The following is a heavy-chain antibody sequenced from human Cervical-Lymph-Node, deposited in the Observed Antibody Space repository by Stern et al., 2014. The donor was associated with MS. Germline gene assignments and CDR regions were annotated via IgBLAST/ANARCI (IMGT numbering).Heavy chain of an antibody. D-gene: IGHD5/OR15-5a*01. CDR3: VRERSSRGFDY. J-gene: IGHJ4*02. Sequence: VQLVQSGGGVVQPGRSLRVSCATAGFTFTSYAMNWVLQAPCKGLEWVAVISYDGNSKYYADSVKGRFTISRDNSKNTLYLQMSSLRAEDTAVYYCVRERSSRGFDYWGQGSLVTVSS. CDR1: GFTFTSYA. V-gene: IGHV3-30-3*01. CDR2: ISYDGNSK.